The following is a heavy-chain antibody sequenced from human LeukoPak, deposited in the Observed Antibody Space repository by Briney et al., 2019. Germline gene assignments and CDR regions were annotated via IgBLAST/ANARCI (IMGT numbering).Heavy chain of an antibody. Sequence: GGSLRLSCAASGFTVSSNYMSWVRQAPGEGREWVSVIYSGGSAYYADSVKGRFTISRDNSKNTLYLQMNSLRAEDTAVYYCARSNHSSGYYGYFDYWGQGTLVTVSS. J-gene: IGHJ4*02. CDR1: GFTVSSNY. CDR3: ARSNHSSGYYGYFDY. V-gene: IGHV3-53*01. CDR2: IYSGGSA. D-gene: IGHD3-22*01.